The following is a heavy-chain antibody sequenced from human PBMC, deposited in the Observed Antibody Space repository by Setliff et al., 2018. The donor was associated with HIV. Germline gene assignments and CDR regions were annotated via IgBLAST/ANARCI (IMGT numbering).Heavy chain of an antibody. CDR1: GGSISSGGYY. J-gene: IGHJ3*02. D-gene: IGHD3-22*01. CDR2: ISYSGST. V-gene: IGHV4-31*03. Sequence: SETLSLTCTVSGGSISSGGYYWSWIRQHPGKGLEWIGYISYSGSTYYNPSLKSRVTISVDTSKNQFSLKLSSVTAADTAVYYCARASTMIVVVIKGFDIWGQGTMVTVSS. CDR3: ARASTMIVVVIKGFDI.